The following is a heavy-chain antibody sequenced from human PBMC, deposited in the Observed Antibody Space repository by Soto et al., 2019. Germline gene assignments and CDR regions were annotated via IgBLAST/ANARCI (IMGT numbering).Heavy chain of an antibody. CDR1: GGSISSYY. CDR3: ARHALLGCCSGGSCSVEAFDI. V-gene: IGHV4-59*08. J-gene: IGHJ3*02. CDR2: INYSGST. D-gene: IGHD2-15*01. Sequence: SETLSLTCTVSGGSISSYYWSWIRQPPGKGLEWIGYINYSGSTNYNPSLKSRVTISVDTSKNQFSLKLSSVTAADTAVYYCARHALLGCCSGGSCSVEAFDIWGQGTMVTVSS.